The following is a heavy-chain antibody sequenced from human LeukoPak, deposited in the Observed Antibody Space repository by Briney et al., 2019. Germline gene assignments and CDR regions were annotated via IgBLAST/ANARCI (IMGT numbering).Heavy chain of an antibody. CDR2: ISTSSTTI. D-gene: IGHD3-10*01. CDR3: ARKGWFGQYCMDV. Sequence: GGSLRLSCAASGLTFSSYSMNWVRQALGKGLEWVSYISTSSTTIYYADSVKGRFSISRDNAKNSLYLQMNSLRSEDTAVYYCARKGWFGQYCMDVWGKGTTVTVSS. J-gene: IGHJ6*03. V-gene: IGHV3-48*01. CDR1: GLTFSSYS.